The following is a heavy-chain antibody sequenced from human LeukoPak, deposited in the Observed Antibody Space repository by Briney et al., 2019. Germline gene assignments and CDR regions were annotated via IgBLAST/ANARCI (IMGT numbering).Heavy chain of an antibody. CDR2: IGTSSTTI. CDR1: GFTFSSYG. J-gene: IGHJ6*03. Sequence: PGRSLRLSCAASGFTFSSYGMHWVRQPPGKGLEWVSNIGTSSTTIYYADSVKGRFTISRDNAKNSLYLQMNSLRADETAVYYCARFGAGGSYYYYMDVWSKGTTVTVSS. V-gene: IGHV3-48*01. D-gene: IGHD3-10*01. CDR3: ARFGAGGSYYYYMDV.